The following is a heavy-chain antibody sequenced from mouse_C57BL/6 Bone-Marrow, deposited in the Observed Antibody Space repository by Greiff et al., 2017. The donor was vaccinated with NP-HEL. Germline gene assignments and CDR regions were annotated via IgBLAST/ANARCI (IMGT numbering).Heavy chain of an antibody. CDR1: GISITTGHYR. V-gene: IGHV3-5*01. D-gene: IGHD3-2*02. CDR3: ARGGLDSSGPYYAMDY. J-gene: IGHJ4*01. CDR2: IYYSGTI. Sequence: EVQLQQSGPGLVKPSQTVFLTCTVTGISITTGHYRWSWIRQFPGNKLEWIGYIYYSGTITYNPSLTSRTTITRDTPKNQFFLEMNSLTAEDTATYYCARGGLDSSGPYYAMDYWGQGTSVTVSS.